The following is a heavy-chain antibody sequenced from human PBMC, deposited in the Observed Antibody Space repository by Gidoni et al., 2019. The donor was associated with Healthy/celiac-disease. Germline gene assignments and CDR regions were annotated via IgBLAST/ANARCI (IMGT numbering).Heavy chain of an antibody. D-gene: IGHD2-2*01. CDR3: ARDRPPRVVVPAAHGMDV. V-gene: IGHV3-48*02. Sequence: EVQLVESGGGLVQPGWSLRLSCAASGFTFSRYSMNWVRQAPGKGLEWVSYISSSSSTIYYADSVKGRFTISRENDKNSLYLQMNSLRDEDTAVYYCARDRPPRVVVPAAHGMDVWGQGTTVTVSS. CDR2: ISSSSSTI. CDR1: GFTFSRYS. J-gene: IGHJ6*02.